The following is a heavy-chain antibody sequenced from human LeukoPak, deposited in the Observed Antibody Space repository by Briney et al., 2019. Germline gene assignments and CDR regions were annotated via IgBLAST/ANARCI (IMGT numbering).Heavy chain of an antibody. D-gene: IGHD3-3*01. CDR2: ISSSSSYI. CDR1: GFTFSSYS. J-gene: IGHJ4*02. CDR3: ARAPRADFWSGYYFDY. Sequence: GGSLRLSCAASGFTFSSYSMNWVRQAPGKGLEWVSSISSSSSYIYYADSVKGRFTISRDNAKNSLYLQMNSLRAEDTAVYYCARAPRADFWSGYYFDYRGQGTLVTVSS. V-gene: IGHV3-21*01.